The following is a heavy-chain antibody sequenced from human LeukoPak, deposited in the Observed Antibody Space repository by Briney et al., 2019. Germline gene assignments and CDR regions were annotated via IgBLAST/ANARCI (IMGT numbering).Heavy chain of an antibody. D-gene: IGHD1-26*01. J-gene: IGHJ4*02. V-gene: IGHV3-33*01. CDR1: GFTFSSYG. Sequence: GGSLRLSCAASGFTFSSYGMHWVRQAPGKGLEWVAVIWYDGSSKYYADSVKSRFTISRDNSKNTLYLQMNSLRAEDTAVYYCARSEWELPYFDYWGQGTLVTVSS. CDR3: ARSEWELPYFDY. CDR2: IWYDGSSK.